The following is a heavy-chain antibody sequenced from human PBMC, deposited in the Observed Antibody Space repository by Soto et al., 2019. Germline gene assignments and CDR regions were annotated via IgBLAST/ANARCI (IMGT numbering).Heavy chain of an antibody. D-gene: IGHD2-15*01. CDR3: ARDLGILVAAHGWLDP. CDR2: IYTSGKT. V-gene: IGHV4-4*07. J-gene: IGHJ5*02. Sequence: SETLSLTCSVSDVSISRYYWSWIRHAAGKGLEWIGLIYTSGKTNSNPSLKSRVTMSVDKSKNQFSLRMTSLTAADTAVYYCARDLGILVAAHGWLDPWGQGILVTVSS. CDR1: DVSISRYY.